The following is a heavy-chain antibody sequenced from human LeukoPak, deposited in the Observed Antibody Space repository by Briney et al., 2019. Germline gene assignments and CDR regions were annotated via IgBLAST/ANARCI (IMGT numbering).Heavy chain of an antibody. V-gene: IGHV4-34*01. CDR1: GGSFSGYY. CDR2: INHSGST. J-gene: IGHJ4*02. D-gene: IGHD3-22*01. CDR3: ARVSYYDSSGYPDY. Sequence: PSETLSLTCAVYGGSFSGYYWTWIRQPPGKGLEWIGEINHSGSTNYNPSLKSRVTISVDKSKNQFSLKLSSVTAADTAVYYCARVSYYDSSGYPDYWGQGTLVTVSS.